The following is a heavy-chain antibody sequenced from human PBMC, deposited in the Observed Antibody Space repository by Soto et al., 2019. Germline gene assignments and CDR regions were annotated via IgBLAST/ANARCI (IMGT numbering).Heavy chain of an antibody. V-gene: IGHV3-21*01. J-gene: IGHJ4*02. Sequence: GGSLRLSCAASGFTFSSYSMNWVRQAPGKGLEWVSSISSSSSYIYYADSVKGRFTISRDNAKNSLYLQMNSLRAEDTAVYYCARDQPGYSYGYGLGYWGQGTLVPSPQ. CDR1: GFTFSSYS. CDR3: ARDQPGYSYGYGLGY. CDR2: ISSSSSYI. D-gene: IGHD5-18*01.